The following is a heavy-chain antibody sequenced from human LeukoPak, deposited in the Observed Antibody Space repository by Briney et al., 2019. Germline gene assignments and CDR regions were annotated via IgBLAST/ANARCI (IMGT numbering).Heavy chain of an antibody. CDR1: GFTFSQYY. Sequence: VGSLRLSCAASGFTFSQYYMNWIRQAPGKGLEWISYISNTATTTYYADSVKGRFTISRDNAKNSLYLQMNSLRAEDTAVYYCAVARAVPSYYFMDVWGKGTTVTVSS. J-gene: IGHJ6*03. D-gene: IGHD2-2*01. CDR3: AVARAVPSYYFMDV. CDR2: ISNTATTT. V-gene: IGHV3-11*01.